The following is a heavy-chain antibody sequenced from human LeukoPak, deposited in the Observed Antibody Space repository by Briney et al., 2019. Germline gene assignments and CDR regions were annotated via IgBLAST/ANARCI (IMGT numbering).Heavy chain of an antibody. J-gene: IGHJ5*02. CDR2: INPNTGDT. CDR1: GYTFTAYY. D-gene: IGHD6-13*01. V-gene: IGHV1-2*02. Sequence: GASAKVSCKASGYTFTAYYMHWVRQAPGQGLEWMGWINPNTGDTNSAERFQGRVTMTRDSSISTAYLELSRLTSDDTAVYYCARDMWQQFDWFDPWGQGTLVTVSS. CDR3: ARDMWQQFDWFDP.